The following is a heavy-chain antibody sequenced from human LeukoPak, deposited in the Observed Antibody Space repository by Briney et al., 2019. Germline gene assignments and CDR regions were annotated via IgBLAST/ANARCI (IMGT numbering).Heavy chain of an antibody. D-gene: IGHD6-13*01. CDR1: GFTFSSYN. CDR3: AKNRWAESSSSWYFIRRRAERGFDY. V-gene: IGHV3-21*01. J-gene: IGHJ4*02. Sequence: GGSLRLSCAAPGFTFSSYNMNWGRQAPGKGLEWVSSIISSSGDIYYADSVKGRFTISRDNAKTSMYLQMNSLRAEKKAVYYCAKNRWAESSSSWYFIRRRAERGFDYWGQGTLVTVSS. CDR2: IISSSGDI.